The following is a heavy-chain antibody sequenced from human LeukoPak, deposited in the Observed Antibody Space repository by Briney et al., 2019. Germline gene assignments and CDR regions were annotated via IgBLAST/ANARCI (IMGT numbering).Heavy chain of an antibody. CDR1: GFTFSSYA. D-gene: IGHD2-15*01. J-gene: IGHJ4*02. Sequence: GGSLRLSCAASGFTFSSYAMSWVRQAPGKGLEWVSAISGSGDSAFYADSVKGRFTISRDNSKKTLYLQMNSLRAEDTAAYYCAKTRGYCSGGRCYSDYWGQGTLVTVSS. CDR3: AKTRGYCSGGRCYSDY. V-gene: IGHV3-23*01. CDR2: ISGSGDSA.